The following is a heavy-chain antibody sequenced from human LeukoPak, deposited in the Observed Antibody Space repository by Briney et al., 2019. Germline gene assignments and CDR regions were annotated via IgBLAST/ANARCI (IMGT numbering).Heavy chain of an antibody. CDR1: GGTFSSYA. J-gene: IGHJ4*02. Sequence: GSSVKVSCKASGGTFSSYAISWVRQTPGQGLEWMGRVIPIFGTANYAQKFQGRVTITTDESTSTAYMELSSLRSEDTAVYYCARDQVVAGTVPDYWGQGTLVTVSS. V-gene: IGHV1-69*05. CDR3: ARDQVVAGTVPDY. D-gene: IGHD6-19*01. CDR2: VIPIFGTA.